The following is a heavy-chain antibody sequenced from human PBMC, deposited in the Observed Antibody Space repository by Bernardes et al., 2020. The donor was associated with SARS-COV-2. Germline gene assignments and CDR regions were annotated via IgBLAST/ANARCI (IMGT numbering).Heavy chain of an antibody. D-gene: IGHD1-26*01. CDR1: GYSFSSYW. J-gene: IGHJ3*02. V-gene: IGHV5-10-1*01. Sequence: GESLKISCKGAGYSFSSYWISWVRQMPGKGLEWMGRIDPSDSFTNYNPSFQGHVTISADKSISTVYLQWSSLRASDTAMFYCARHFTVGVGATGDAFDIWGQGTMVTVS. CDR3: ARHFTVGVGATGDAFDI. CDR2: IDPSDSFT.